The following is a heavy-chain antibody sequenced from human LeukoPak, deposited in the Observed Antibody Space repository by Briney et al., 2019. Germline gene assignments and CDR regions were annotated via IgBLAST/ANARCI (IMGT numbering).Heavy chain of an antibody. V-gene: IGHV4-4*07. J-gene: IGHJ4*02. CDR1: GGSISSYY. CDR3: AGYSSSWLDY. CDR2: IYTSGST. Sequence: SETLSLTCSVSGGSISSYYWSWIRQPAGKGLEWIGRIYTSGSTNYNPSLKSRVTISVDTSKNQFSLKLSSVTAADTAVYYCAGYSSSWLDYWGQGTLVTVSS. D-gene: IGHD6-13*01.